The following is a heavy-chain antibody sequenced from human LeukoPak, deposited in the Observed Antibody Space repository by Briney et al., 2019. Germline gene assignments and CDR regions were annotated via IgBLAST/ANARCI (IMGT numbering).Heavy chain of an antibody. D-gene: IGHD5-12*01. CDR2: ISSSSTYI. Sequence: GGSLRLSCAASGFTFSRDSMNWVRQAPGKGLEWVSSISSSSTYIYYADSVKGRFTISRDNAKNSLHLQMNSLRAEDTAVYYCARGGGYSGYDLDAFDIWGQGTMVTVSS. V-gene: IGHV3-21*01. CDR1: GFTFSRDS. J-gene: IGHJ3*02. CDR3: ARGGGYSGYDLDAFDI.